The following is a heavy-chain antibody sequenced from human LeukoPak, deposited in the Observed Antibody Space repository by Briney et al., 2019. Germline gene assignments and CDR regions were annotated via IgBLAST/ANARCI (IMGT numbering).Heavy chain of an antibody. CDR2: INPNSGGT. D-gene: IGHD1-26*01. J-gene: IGHJ4*02. V-gene: IGHV1-2*02. Sequence: ASVKVSCKASGYTFTGYYMHWVRQAPGQGLEWMGWINPNSGGTNYAQTFQGRVTMTRDTPISTAYMELSRLRSDDTAVYYCARVGRTALGEPFDYWGQGTLVTVSS. CDR3: ARVGRTALGEPFDY. CDR1: GYTFTGYY.